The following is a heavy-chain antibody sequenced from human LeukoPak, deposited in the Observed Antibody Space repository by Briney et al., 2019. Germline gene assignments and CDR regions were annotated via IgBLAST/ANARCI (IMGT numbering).Heavy chain of an antibody. CDR2: ISSSSSYI. J-gene: IGHJ4*02. D-gene: IGHD5-18*01. CDR3: ARGDVDTAMAVTD. CDR1: GFTFSSYA. V-gene: IGHV3-21*01. Sequence: GGSLRLSCAASGFTFSSYAMSWVRQAPGKGLEWVSSISSSSSYIYYADSVKGRFTISRDNAKNSLYLQMNSLRAEDTAVYYCARGDVDTAMAVTDWGQGTLVTVSS.